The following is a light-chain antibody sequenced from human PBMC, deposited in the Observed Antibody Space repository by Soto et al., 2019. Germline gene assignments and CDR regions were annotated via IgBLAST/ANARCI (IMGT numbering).Light chain of an antibody. CDR1: SSNIGAGYD. J-gene: IGLJ1*01. Sequence: QSALAQPPSVSGAPGQKVTISCTGSSSNIGAGYDLHWYQQLPGTAPKLLLYGNSNRPSGVPDRFSGSKSGTSASLDITGIQAEDEADYYCKSYDSSLSAYVFGTGTKVTVL. CDR3: KSYDSSLSAYV. V-gene: IGLV1-40*01. CDR2: GNS.